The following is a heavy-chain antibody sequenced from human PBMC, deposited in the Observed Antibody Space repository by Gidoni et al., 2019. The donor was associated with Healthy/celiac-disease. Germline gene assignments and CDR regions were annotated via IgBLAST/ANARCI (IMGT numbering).Heavy chain of an antibody. D-gene: IGHD3-3*01. CDR1: GGSISSSSYY. J-gene: IGHJ4*02. Sequence: QLQLQESGPGLVKPSATLSLTCTVSGGSISSSSYYWGWIRQPPGKGLEWIGSIYYSGSTYYNPSLKSRVTISVDTSKNQFSLKLSSVTAADTAVYYCARHSSRYYDFRWGQGTLVTVSS. CDR2: IYYSGST. V-gene: IGHV4-39*01. CDR3: ARHSSRYYDFR.